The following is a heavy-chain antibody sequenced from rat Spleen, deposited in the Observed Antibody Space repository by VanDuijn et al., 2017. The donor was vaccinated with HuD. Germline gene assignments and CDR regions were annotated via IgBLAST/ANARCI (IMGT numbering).Heavy chain of an antibody. D-gene: IGHD5-1*01. CDR1: GFSLTDYS. J-gene: IGHJ4*01. CDR2: MWSGGKT. V-gene: IGHV2S63*01. CDR3: ARDKGSLYVMDA. Sequence: EVQLKESGPGLVQPSQTLSLTCTVSGFSLTDYSVNWVRQPPGKGLEWMGIMWSGGKTTYNSALESRLSISRDTSKSQVFLKMNSLQTEDTATYYCARDKGSLYVMDAWGQGASVTVSS.